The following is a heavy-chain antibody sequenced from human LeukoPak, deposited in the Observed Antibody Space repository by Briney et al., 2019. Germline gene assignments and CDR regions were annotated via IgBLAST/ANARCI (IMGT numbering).Heavy chain of an antibody. Sequence: SETLSLTYTVSGGSISSSNYYWGWIRQPPGKGLEWIGSIYYSGTTYYNPSLKSRVTLSVDTSKNQFSLRLTSVTAADTAVYYCARQGPERQHWGQGTLVTVSS. V-gene: IGHV4-39*01. CDR1: GGSISSSNYY. CDR2: IYYSGTT. J-gene: IGHJ1*01. CDR3: ARQGPERQH.